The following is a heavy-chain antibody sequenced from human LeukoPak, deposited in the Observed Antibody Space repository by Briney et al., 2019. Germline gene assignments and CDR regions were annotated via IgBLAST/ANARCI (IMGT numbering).Heavy chain of an antibody. CDR3: ARGVVTMVRGEQRFDY. CDR1: GGSFSGYY. D-gene: IGHD3-10*01. Sequence: SETLSLTCAVYGGSFSGYYWSWIRQPPGKGLEWIGEINHSGSTNYNPSLKSRVTISVDTSENQFSLKLSSVTAADTAVYYCARGVVTMVRGEQRFDYWGQGTLVTVSS. J-gene: IGHJ4*02. CDR2: INHSGST. V-gene: IGHV4-34*01.